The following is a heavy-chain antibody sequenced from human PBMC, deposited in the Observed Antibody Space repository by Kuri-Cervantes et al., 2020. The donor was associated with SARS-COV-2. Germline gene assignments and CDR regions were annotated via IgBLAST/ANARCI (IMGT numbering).Heavy chain of an antibody. CDR2: IWYDGSNK. V-gene: IGHV3-33*08. CDR3: ARGIRGSWYVFDY. J-gene: IGHJ4*02. Sequence: GESLKISCAASGFTFSSYGMHWVRQAPGKGLEWVAVIWYDGSNKYYADSVKGRFTISRDNSKNTLYLQMNSLRAEDTAVYYCARGIRGSWYVFDYWGQGTLVTVS. D-gene: IGHD6-13*01. CDR1: GFTFSSYG.